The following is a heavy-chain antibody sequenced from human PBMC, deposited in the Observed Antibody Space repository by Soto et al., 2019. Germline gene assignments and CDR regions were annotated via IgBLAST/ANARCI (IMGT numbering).Heavy chain of an antibody. V-gene: IGHV4-59*01. Sequence: PSETLSLTCTVSGGSISSYYWSWIRQPPGKGLEWIGYIYYSGSTNYNPSLKSRVTISVDTSKNQFSLKLSSVTAADTAVYYCARETLYYYGSGSYYSSPTFRGYYYMDVWGKGTTVTVSS. J-gene: IGHJ6*03. CDR1: GGSISSYY. CDR2: IYYSGST. D-gene: IGHD3-10*01. CDR3: ARETLYYYGSGSYYSSPTFRGYYYMDV.